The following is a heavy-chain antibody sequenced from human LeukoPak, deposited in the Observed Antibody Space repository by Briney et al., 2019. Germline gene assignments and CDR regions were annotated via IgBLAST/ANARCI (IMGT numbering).Heavy chain of an antibody. CDR1: GFSFSTCA. D-gene: IGHD1-1*01. CDR2: ISGSGGST. CDR3: AKGNWRYFDY. J-gene: IGHJ4*02. Sequence: PGGSLRLSCAASGFSFSTCAMNWVRQAPGKGLEWVSAISGSGGSTYYADSVKGRFTISRDNSKNTLYLQMNSLGADDTAVYYCAKGNWRYFDYWGQGTLVTVSS. V-gene: IGHV3-23*01.